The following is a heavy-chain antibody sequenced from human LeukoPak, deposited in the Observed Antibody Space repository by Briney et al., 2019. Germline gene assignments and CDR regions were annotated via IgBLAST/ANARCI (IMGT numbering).Heavy chain of an antibody. J-gene: IGHJ4*02. CDR2: ISNSGSTI. Sequence: GGSLRLSCAASGFTFSDYYMSWIRQAPGKGLEWISYISNSGSTIYYADSVKGRFTISRDNAKNSVYLQMNSLRAEDTAVYFCASPAYGDYALFDYWGQGTLVTVSS. CDR3: ASPAYGDYALFDY. V-gene: IGHV3-11*04. D-gene: IGHD4-17*01. CDR1: GFTFSDYY.